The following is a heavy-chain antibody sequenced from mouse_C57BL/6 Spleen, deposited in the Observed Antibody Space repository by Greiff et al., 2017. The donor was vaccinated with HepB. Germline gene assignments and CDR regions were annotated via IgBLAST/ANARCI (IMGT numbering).Heavy chain of an antibody. V-gene: IGHV5-6*01. J-gene: IGHJ4*01. CDR1: GFTFSSYG. Sequence: VQLKESGGDLVKPGGSLKLSCAASGFTFSSYGMSWVRQTPDKRLEWVATISSGGSYTYYPDSVKGRFTISRDNAKNTLYLQMSSLKSEDTAMYYCARQTMVTTTDYYYAMDYWGQGTSVTVSS. CDR2: ISSGGSYT. CDR3: ARQTMVTTTDYYYAMDY. D-gene: IGHD2-2*01.